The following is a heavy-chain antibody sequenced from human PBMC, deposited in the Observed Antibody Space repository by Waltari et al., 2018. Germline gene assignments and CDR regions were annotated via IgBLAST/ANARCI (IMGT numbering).Heavy chain of an antibody. Sequence: QVQLQESGPGLVKPSETLSLTCAVSGYSISSGYYWGWIRQPPGKGLEWIGSIYHSGRTYYNPSLKSRVTISVDTSKNQFSLKLSSVTAADTAVYYCARHAAYGDYGLYYYYGMDVWGQGTTVTVSS. D-gene: IGHD4-17*01. CDR2: IYHSGRT. J-gene: IGHJ6*02. V-gene: IGHV4-38-2*01. CDR3: ARHAAYGDYGLYYYYGMDV. CDR1: GYSISSGYY.